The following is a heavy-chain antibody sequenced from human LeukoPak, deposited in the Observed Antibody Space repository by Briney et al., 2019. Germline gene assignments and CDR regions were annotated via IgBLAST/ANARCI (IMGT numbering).Heavy chain of an antibody. CDR2: IYTSGST. V-gene: IGHV4-4*07. CDR1: GGSISSYY. CDR3: ARDILTIFGVVPIDY. Sequence: PSETLSLTCTVSGGSISSYYWRWIRQPAGKGLEGIGRIYTSGSTNYNPSLKSRVTMSVDTSKNQFSLKLSSVTAADTAVYYCARDILTIFGVVPIDYWGQGTLVTVSS. J-gene: IGHJ4*02. D-gene: IGHD3-3*01.